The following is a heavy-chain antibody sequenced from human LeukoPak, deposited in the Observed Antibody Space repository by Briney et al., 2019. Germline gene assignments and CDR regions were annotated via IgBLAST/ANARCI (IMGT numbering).Heavy chain of an antibody. CDR2: ISYDASNK. D-gene: IGHD3-10*01. V-gene: IGHV3-30*03. CDR3: ARNFGEPSGY. Sequence: GGSLRLSCAASGFTFSSYDMHWVRQAPGKGLEWVAVISYDASNKYYVDSVKGRFTISRDNSKNTLYLQMNSLRTEDTAVYYCARNFGEPSGYWGQGTLVTVSS. J-gene: IGHJ4*02. CDR1: GFTFSSYD.